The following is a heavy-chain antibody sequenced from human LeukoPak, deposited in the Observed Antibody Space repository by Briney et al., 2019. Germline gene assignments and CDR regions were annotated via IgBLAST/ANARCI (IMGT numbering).Heavy chain of an antibody. CDR2: IYYSGST. CDR1: GGSISSHF. V-gene: IGHV4-59*11. CDR3: SSLSRNWNDGDY. J-gene: IGHJ4*02. D-gene: IGHD1-20*01. Sequence: SETLSLTCTVSGGSISSHFWSCIRQPPGKGLEWIGYIYYSGSTNYIPSLKSRVTISADTSKNQFSLKLSSVTSADTAVYYCSSLSRNWNDGDYWGQGTLVAVSS.